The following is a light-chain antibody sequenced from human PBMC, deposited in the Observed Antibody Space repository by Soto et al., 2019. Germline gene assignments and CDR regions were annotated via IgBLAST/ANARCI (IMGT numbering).Light chain of an antibody. CDR2: DTS. J-gene: IGKJ4*01. CDR1: QGIGDT. V-gene: IGKV3-15*01. Sequence: EVVMRQSPATLSVSPGEVATLSCRASQGIGDTLAWYQHKPGQTPRLLIYDTSTRATGVPTRFSGSRSGTEFTLTISSLQSEDFAVYYCQQYNNWPLTLTFGGGTKVDIK. CDR3: QQYNNWPLTLT.